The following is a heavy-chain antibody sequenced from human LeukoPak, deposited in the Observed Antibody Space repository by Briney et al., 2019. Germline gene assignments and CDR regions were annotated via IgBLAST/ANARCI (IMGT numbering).Heavy chain of an antibody. D-gene: IGHD5-18*01. Sequence: PGGSLRLSCAASGFAFSSYGMHWVRQAPGKGLEWVAFIRYDGSNKYYADSVKGRFTISRDNSKNTLYLQMNSLRAEDTAVYYCARRGGYSYEAFDYWGQGTLVTVSS. CDR3: ARRGGYSYEAFDY. CDR2: IRYDGSNK. J-gene: IGHJ4*02. V-gene: IGHV3-30*02. CDR1: GFAFSSYG.